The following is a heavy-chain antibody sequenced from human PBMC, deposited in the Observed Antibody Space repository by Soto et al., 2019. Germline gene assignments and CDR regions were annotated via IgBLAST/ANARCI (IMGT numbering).Heavy chain of an antibody. Sequence: KPSETLSLTCAVYGGSFSGYYWSWIRQPPGQGLEWIGEIGHSGGTIYNPSLEGRVTISGDSSNNQFSLELNSVTAADTAVYYCARHGGYYFDYWGQGARVTVSS. CDR1: GGSFSGYY. J-gene: IGHJ4*02. CDR2: IGHSGGT. D-gene: IGHD3-16*01. CDR3: ARHGGYYFDY. V-gene: IGHV4-34*01.